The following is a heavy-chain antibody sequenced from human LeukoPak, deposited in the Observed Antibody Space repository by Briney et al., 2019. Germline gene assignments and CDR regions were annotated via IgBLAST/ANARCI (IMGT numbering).Heavy chain of an antibody. V-gene: IGHV3-48*04. Sequence: GGSLRLSCAASGFTFSSYRMNWVRQAPGKGLEWASHISSSSSTIYYADSVKGRFTISRDNAKNSLYLQMNSLNTEDTAVYYCTRDDTDYTFMDFWGQGTLVTVSS. CDR2: ISSSSSTI. CDR1: GFTFSSYR. D-gene: IGHD4-11*01. J-gene: IGHJ4*02. CDR3: TRDDTDYTFMDF.